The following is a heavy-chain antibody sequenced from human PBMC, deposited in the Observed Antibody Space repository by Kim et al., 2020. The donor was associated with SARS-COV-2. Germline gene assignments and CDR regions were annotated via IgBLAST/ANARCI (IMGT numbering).Heavy chain of an antibody. CDR1: GFTFSDYD. V-gene: IGHV3-11*05. D-gene: IGHD3-16*01. Sequence: GGSLRLSCAASGFTFSDYDMHWVRQAPGKGLEWVSDISCNSSDKNYADSVKGRFTISRDNAKNSLYLQMNSLRAEDTAVYYCARDVLASVWGAFHV. J-gene: IGHJ3*01. CDR3: ARDVLASVWGAFHV. CDR2: ISCNSSDK.